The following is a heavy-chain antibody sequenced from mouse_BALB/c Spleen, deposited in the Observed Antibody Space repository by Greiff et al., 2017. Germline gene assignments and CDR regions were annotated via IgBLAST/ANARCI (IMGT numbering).Heavy chain of an antibody. Sequence: QVQLQQSGAELAKHGASVKMSCKASGYTFTSYWMHWVKQRPGQGLEWIGYINPSTGYTEYNQKFKDKATLTADKSSSTAYMQLSSLTSEDSAVYYCARGGVGQGYAMDYWGQGTSVTVSS. CDR2: INPSTGYT. J-gene: IGHJ4*01. V-gene: IGHV1-7*01. D-gene: IGHD3-3*01. CDR1: GYTFTSYW. CDR3: ARGGVGQGYAMDY.